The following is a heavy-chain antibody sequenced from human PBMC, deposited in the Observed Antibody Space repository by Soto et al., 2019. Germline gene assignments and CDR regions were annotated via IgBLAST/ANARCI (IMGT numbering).Heavy chain of an antibody. Sequence: QVQLVESGGGVAQPGGSLRLYCTTSGFTFNTYGMHWVRQAPGKGLEWVAIIWYDGSNKYYADSVKGRFTISRDNSKNTLYLQMNSLRAEDTALYYCARADCTGAYCYSWPFNYGVDVWGQGTTVTVSS. CDR3: ARADCTGAYCYSWPFNYGVDV. CDR2: IWYDGSNK. CDR1: GFTFNTYG. V-gene: IGHV3-33*01. J-gene: IGHJ6*02. D-gene: IGHD2-15*01.